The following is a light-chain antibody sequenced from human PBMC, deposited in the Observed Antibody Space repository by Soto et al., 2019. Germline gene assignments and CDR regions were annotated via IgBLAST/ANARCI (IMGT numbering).Light chain of an antibody. V-gene: IGKV1-5*01. Sequence: DIQMTQSPSTLSASVGDGVTITCRASQTISGWLAWYQQRPGKAPKLLISDASSLRSGVPSRFSGSGSGTEFTLTISSLQPDDFGSYYCQQYKSYPWTFGHGTKLEV. CDR2: DAS. J-gene: IGKJ1*01. CDR1: QTISGW. CDR3: QQYKSYPWT.